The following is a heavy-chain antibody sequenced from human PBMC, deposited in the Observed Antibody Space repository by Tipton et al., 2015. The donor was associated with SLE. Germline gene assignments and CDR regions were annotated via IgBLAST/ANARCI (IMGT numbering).Heavy chain of an antibody. V-gene: IGHV4-39*01. Sequence: LRLSCTVSGGSISRSRHYWGWIRQPPGKGLEWIGSIYFSGYTYYNPSLKSRVTISVEMSKNQFSLKLSSVTAADTAVYYCARQLIAALNWFDPWGQGTLVTVSS. J-gene: IGHJ5*02. CDR2: IYFSGYT. D-gene: IGHD6-13*01. CDR3: ARQLIAALNWFDP. CDR1: GGSISRSRHY.